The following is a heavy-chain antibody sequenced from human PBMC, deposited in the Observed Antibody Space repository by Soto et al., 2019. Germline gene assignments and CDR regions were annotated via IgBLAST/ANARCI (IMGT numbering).Heavy chain of an antibody. Sequence: QVQLQESGPGLVRPSGTLSLTCAVSGGSISSNHWWSWVRQPPGKGLEWIGETYHNGSTTYNPALKSRITISINKSPHQFALKMNSVTAADTAVYFCAGGHPSTGWYGGSFYSYGMDVWGQGTTVTVSS. V-gene: IGHV4-4*02. J-gene: IGHJ6*02. D-gene: IGHD6-19*01. CDR1: GGSISSNHW. CDR2: TYHNGST. CDR3: AGGHPSTGWYGGSFYSYGMDV.